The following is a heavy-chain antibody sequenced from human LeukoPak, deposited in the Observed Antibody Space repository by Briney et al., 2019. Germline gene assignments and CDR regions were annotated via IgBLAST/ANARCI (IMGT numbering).Heavy chain of an antibody. CDR3: ARGIVVPTSSYYYYYGMDV. V-gene: IGHV3-21*01. Sequence: GGSLRLSCAASGFTFTSYDMNWVRQAPGKGLEWLSLISSSDTQVYYADSVKGRFTISRDNAKNSLYLQMNSLRAEDTAVYYCARGIVVPTSSYYYYYGMDVWGQGTTVTVSS. CDR1: GFTFTSYD. D-gene: IGHD2-2*01. CDR2: ISSSDTQV. J-gene: IGHJ6*02.